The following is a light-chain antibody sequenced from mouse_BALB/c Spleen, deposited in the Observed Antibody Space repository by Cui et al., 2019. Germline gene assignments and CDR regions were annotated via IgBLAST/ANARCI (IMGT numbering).Light chain of an antibody. CDR1: ENIYSN. CDR3: QHFWGTPWT. Sequence: DIQMTQSPASLSVSVGETVTITCRASENIYSNLAWYQQKQGKSPQLLVYAATNLADGVPSRFNGSGSGTQYSLKVNSLQSEDFGSYYCQHFWGTPWTFGGGTKLEIK. V-gene: IGKV12-46*01. CDR2: AAT. J-gene: IGKJ1*01.